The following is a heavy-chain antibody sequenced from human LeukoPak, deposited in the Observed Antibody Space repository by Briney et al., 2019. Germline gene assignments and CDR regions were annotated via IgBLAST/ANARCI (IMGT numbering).Heavy chain of an antibody. D-gene: IGHD3-10*01. CDR2: IKQDGSEK. J-gene: IGHJ5*02. CDR1: GFTLSSYW. V-gene: IGHV3-7*01. Sequence: GGSLRLSCAASGFTLSSYWMSWVRQAPGKGLDWVANIKQDGSEKYYVDSVKGRFTISRDNAKNSLYLQMNSLRAEDTAVYYCARPAHYYGSGSSLNWFDPWGQGTLVTVSS. CDR3: ARPAHYYGSGSSLNWFDP.